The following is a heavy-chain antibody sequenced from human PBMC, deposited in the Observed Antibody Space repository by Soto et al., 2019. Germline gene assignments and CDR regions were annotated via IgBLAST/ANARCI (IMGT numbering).Heavy chain of an antibody. V-gene: IGHV4-34*01. CDR2: INHSGST. D-gene: IGHD6-13*01. CDR3: ARDKAAGTIGYFDL. J-gene: IGHJ2*01. Sequence: QVQLQQWGAGLLKPSETLSLTCAVYGGSFSGYYWSWIRQPPGEGLEWIGEINHSGSTNYNPSLKSRVTISVETSKNQFSLKLSSVPAAETAVYYCARDKAAGTIGYFDLWGRGTLVTVSS. CDR1: GGSFSGYY.